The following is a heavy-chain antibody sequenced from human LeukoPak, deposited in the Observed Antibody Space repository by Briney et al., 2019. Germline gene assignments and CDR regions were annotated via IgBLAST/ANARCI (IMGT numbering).Heavy chain of an antibody. CDR1: GFTVSSNY. CDR3: ARGGRYFDWLLSGSGWFDP. CDR2: IYSGGST. D-gene: IGHD3-9*01. Sequence: PGGSLRLSCAAPGFTVSSNYMSWVRQAPGKGLEWVSVIYSGGSTYYADSVKGRFTISRDNSKNTLYLQMNSLRAEDTAVYYCARGGRYFDWLLSGSGWFDPWGQGTLVTVSS. V-gene: IGHV3-53*01. J-gene: IGHJ5*02.